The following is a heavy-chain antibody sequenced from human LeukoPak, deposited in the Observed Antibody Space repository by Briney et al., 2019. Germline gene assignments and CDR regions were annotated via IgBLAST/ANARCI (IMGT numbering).Heavy chain of an antibody. J-gene: IGHJ4*02. V-gene: IGHV3-23*01. CDR1: GFTFSSYA. D-gene: IGHD2-15*01. CDR2: LSGSGAST. Sequence: GGSLTLSCAASGFTFSSYAMSWVRQAPGKGLEWVSTLSGSGASTSYADSVKGRFTISRDNSKNTLCLQMNSLRAEDTARYYCAKQKGYCSGGSCYYSDYWGQGTLVTVS. CDR3: AKQKGYCSGGSCYYSDY.